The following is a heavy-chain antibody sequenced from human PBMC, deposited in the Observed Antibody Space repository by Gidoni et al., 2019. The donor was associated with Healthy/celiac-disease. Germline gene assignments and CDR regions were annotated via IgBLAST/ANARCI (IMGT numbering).Heavy chain of an antibody. D-gene: IGHD2-15*01. CDR3: ARDKDPYGMDV. Sequence: QVQLVESGGGVVQPGRSLRLSCAASGYTFSSYAMHWVRQAQGKGLGGGAVISIDGSNKYYAAAGKGQFTTSRNNSKNTLYLQMNSLRAGDMAVYYCARDKDPYGMDVWGQGTTVTVSS. J-gene: IGHJ6*02. CDR2: ISIDGSNK. V-gene: IGHV3-30-3*01. CDR1: GYTFSSYA.